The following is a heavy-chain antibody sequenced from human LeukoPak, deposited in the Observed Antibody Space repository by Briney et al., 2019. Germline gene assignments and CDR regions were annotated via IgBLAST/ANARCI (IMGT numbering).Heavy chain of an antibody. CDR1: GFTFSSYA. D-gene: IGHD2-15*01. CDR3: ARDFVLGVVVVVSYGMDV. J-gene: IGHJ6*02. Sequence: GRSLRLSCAASGFTFSSYAMHWVRQAPGKGLEWVAVISYDGSNKYYADSVKGRFTISRDNSKNTLYLQMNSLRAEDTAAYYCARDFVLGVVVVVSYGMDVWGQGTTVTVSS. CDR2: ISYDGSNK. V-gene: IGHV3-30*04.